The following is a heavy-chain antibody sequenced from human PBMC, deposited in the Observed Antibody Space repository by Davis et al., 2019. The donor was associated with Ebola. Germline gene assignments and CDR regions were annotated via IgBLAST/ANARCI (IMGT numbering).Heavy chain of an antibody. V-gene: IGHV4-59*08. Sequence: SETLSLTCTVSGGSISSYYWSWIRQPPGKGLEWIGYIYYSGSTNYNPSLKGRVTISVDTSKNQFSLKLSSVTAADTAVYYCAGMGRYYDFWSGYGSMDVWGQGTTVTVSS. D-gene: IGHD3-3*01. J-gene: IGHJ6*02. CDR3: AGMGRYYDFWSGYGSMDV. CDR2: IYYSGST. CDR1: GGSISSYY.